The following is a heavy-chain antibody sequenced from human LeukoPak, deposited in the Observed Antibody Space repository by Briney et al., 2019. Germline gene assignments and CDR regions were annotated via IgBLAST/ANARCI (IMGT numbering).Heavy chain of an antibody. CDR3: ATDQSRVYFDY. CDR1: GGSITSNY. V-gene: IGHV4-59*01. J-gene: IGHJ4*02. D-gene: IGHD3-10*01. CDR2: IYYSGGT. Sequence: SETLSLTCTAAGGSITSNYWSWLWQPPGKGLEWIGYIYYSGGTNYNPSLKSRVTISVDTSKNQFSLKLSSVTAADTAVYYCATDQSRVYFDYWGQGTTVTGSS.